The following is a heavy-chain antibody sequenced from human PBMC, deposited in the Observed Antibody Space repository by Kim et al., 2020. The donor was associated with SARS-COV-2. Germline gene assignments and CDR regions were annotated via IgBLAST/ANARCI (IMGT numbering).Heavy chain of an antibody. J-gene: IGHJ4*02. D-gene: IGHD4-17*01. CDR3: ARYPTTVGTGGFDY. V-gene: IGHV4-34*01. Sequence: SETLSLTCAVYGGSFSGYYWSWIRQPPGKGLEWIGEINHSGSTNYNPSLKSRVTISVDTSKNQFSLKLSSVTAADTAVYYCARYPTTVGTGGFDYWGQGTLVTVSS. CDR2: INHSGST. CDR1: GGSFSGYY.